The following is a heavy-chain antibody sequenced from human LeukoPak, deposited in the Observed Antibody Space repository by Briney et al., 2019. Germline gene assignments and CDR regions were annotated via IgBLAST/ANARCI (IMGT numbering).Heavy chain of an antibody. CDR1: GGSISSYY. D-gene: IGHD2-21*01. CDR2: IYYSGST. CDR3: ARVGAYWVYYFDY. Sequence: SETLSLTCTVSGGSISSYYWGWIRQPPGKGLEWIGYIYYSGSTNYNPSLKSRVTISVDTSKNQFSLKLSSVTAADTAVYYCARVGAYWVYYFDYWGQGTLVTVSS. V-gene: IGHV4-59*01. J-gene: IGHJ4*02.